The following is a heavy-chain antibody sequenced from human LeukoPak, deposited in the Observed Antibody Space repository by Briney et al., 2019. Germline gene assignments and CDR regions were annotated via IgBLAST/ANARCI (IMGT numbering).Heavy chain of an antibody. J-gene: IGHJ6*02. D-gene: IGHD3-3*01. CDR2: MNPNSGNT. CDR1: GYTFTGYY. Sequence: ASVKVSCTASGYTFTGYYMHWVRQATGQGLEWMGWMNPNSGNTGYAQKFQGRVTMTRNTSISTAYMELSSLRSEDTAVYYCAHRAYESGYYTGGFVYYGMDVWGQGTTVTVSS. CDR3: AHRAYESGYYTGGFVYYGMDV. V-gene: IGHV1-8*02.